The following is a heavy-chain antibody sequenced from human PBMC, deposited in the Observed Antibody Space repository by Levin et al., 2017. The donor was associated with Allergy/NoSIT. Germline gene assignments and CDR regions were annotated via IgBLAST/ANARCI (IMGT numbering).Heavy chain of an antibody. CDR3: ARDPRLYSSSWYLFGVGYYGMDV. CDR1: GFTFSSYA. D-gene: IGHD6-13*01. V-gene: IGHV3-30-3*01. CDR2: ISYDGSNK. Sequence: GESLKISCAASGFTFSSYAMHWVRQAPGKGLEWVAVISYDGSNKYYADSVKGRFTISRDNSKNTLYLQMNSLRAEDTAVYYCARDPRLYSSSWYLFGVGYYGMDVWGQGTTVTVSS. J-gene: IGHJ6*02.